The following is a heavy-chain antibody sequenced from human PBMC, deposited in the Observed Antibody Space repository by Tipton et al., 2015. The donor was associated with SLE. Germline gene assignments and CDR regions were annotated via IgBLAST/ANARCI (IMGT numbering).Heavy chain of an antibody. CDR3: ARGRVPDWFFDL. Sequence: LRLSCTVSGGSISSYYWSWIRQPPGKGLEWIGYIYHSGSTNYNPSLKSRVTISVDTSKNQFSLKLSSVTAADTAVYYCARGRVPDWFFDLWGRGTLVTVSS. CDR1: GGSISSYY. J-gene: IGHJ2*01. D-gene: IGHD3-3*01. CDR2: IYHSGST. V-gene: IGHV4-59*01.